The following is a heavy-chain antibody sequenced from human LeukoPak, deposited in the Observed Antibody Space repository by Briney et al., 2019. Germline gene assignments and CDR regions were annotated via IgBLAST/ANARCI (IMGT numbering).Heavy chain of an antibody. CDR3: AKDGYDGSGAYIDY. CDR1: GFTFSSYG. D-gene: IGHD3-22*01. CDR2: ISHDGSNK. J-gene: IGHJ4*02. Sequence: QPGRSLRLSCAASGFTFSSYGMHWVRQAQGKGLEWVAAISHDGSNKYYADSVKGRFTISRDNSKNTLYLQMNSLRAEDTAVYNCAKDGYDGSGAYIDYWGQGTLVTVSS. V-gene: IGHV3-30*18.